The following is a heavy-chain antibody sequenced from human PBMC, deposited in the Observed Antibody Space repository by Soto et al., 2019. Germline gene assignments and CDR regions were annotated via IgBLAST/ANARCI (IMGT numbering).Heavy chain of an antibody. V-gene: IGHV4-30-4*08. J-gene: IGHJ6*02. D-gene: IGHD4-17*01. CDR3: ARATTVTSSFFYYGLDV. CDR2: IYYNGNT. Sequence: PSETLSLTFSVSGCSISSDDYYWTWVRQPPGKGLEWIGHIYYNGNTYYNPSLKSRLTMSLDTSQNQFSLHLSSVIAADSALYFCARATTVTSSFFYYGLDVWGQGTTVTVS. CDR1: GCSISSDDYY.